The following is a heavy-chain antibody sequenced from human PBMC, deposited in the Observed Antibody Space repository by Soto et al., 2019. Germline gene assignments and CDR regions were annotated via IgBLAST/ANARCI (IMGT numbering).Heavy chain of an antibody. CDR1: DDFIISYY. D-gene: IGHD4-17*01. CDR2: VSTNGAT. Sequence: SSETLSLTCTVSDDFIISYYWNWSRPPAGKGLEWIGRVSTNGATNYNPSLKSRVTISVDASKNQFSLKLSSVTAADTAVYYCASGVVKLRRGNWFDPWGQGTLVTVSS. V-gene: IGHV4-4*07. CDR3: ASGVVKLRRGNWFDP. J-gene: IGHJ5*02.